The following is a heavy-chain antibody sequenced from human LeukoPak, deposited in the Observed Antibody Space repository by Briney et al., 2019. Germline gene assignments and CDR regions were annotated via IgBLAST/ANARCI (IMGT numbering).Heavy chain of an antibody. V-gene: IGHV4-4*07. CDR2: IYTSGST. D-gene: IGHD6-6*01. Sequence: SENLSLTCTVSGGSVRTYYCSCIRQPAGKGLDWIGRIYTSGSTKYNPSLKSRVTMSGDTSTKQFSLKVSPVTAADTAVYYCARTIAARRGTLYFVVAFDMWGQGTMVTVSS. CDR1: GGSVRTYY. CDR3: ARTIAARRGTLYFVVAFDM. J-gene: IGHJ3*02.